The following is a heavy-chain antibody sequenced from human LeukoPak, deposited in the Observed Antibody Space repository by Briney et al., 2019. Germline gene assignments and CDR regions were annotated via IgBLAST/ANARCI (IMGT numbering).Heavy chain of an antibody. D-gene: IGHD1-26*01. CDR3: ARDGIVGATDAFDI. J-gene: IGHJ3*02. CDR1: GYTFTGYY. V-gene: IGHV1-2*02. CDR2: INPNSGGT. Sequence: AASVKVSCKASGYTFTGYYMHWVRQAPGQGLEWMGWINPNSGGTNYAQKFQGRVTMTRDTSISTAYMELSRLRSDDTAVYYCARDGIVGATDAFDIWGQGTMVTVSS.